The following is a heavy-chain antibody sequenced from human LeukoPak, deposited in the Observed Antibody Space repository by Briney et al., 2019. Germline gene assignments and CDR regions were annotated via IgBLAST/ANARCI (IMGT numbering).Heavy chain of an antibody. D-gene: IGHD5-18*01. V-gene: IGHV4-39*07. CDR3: ARGGLSGYSYGYDWFDP. CDR1: GGSISITYY. CDR2: IYYSGST. J-gene: IGHJ5*02. Sequence: PSETLSLTCTVSGGSISITYYWGWLRQPPEKGLEWIGSIYYSGSTYYNPSLQSRVAISVDTSKNQFSLKLSSVTAADTAVYYCARGGLSGYSYGYDWFDPWGQGTLVTVSS.